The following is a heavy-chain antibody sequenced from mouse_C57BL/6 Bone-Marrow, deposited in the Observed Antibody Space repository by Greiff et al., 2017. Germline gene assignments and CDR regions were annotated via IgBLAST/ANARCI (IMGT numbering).Heavy chain of an antibody. Sequence: VQLKQSGPELVKPGASVKLSCKASGYTFTRYDINWVKQRPGQGLEWIGWIYPRDGSTKYNEKFKGKATLTVDTSSSTAYMELHSLTSEDSAVYFGARDYGSSYWYFDVWGTGTTVTVSS. J-gene: IGHJ1*03. V-gene: IGHV1-85*01. D-gene: IGHD1-1*01. CDR1: GYTFTRYD. CDR2: IYPRDGST. CDR3: ARDYGSSYWYFDV.